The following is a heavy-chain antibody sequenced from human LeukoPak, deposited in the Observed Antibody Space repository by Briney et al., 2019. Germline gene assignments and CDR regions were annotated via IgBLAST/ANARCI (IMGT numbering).Heavy chain of an antibody. J-gene: IGHJ4*02. V-gene: IGHV3-23*01. CDR1: GFTFINYD. Sequence: PGGSLRLSCAASGFTFINYDMTWVRLTPGKGLEWVADTSGSGATTFYADSVKGRFTISRDNSKNTLFLQMNSLRPEDTAVYYCAKRRTSGWSRAALEYWGQGTLVIVSS. D-gene: IGHD6-19*01. CDR2: TSGSGATT. CDR3: AKRRTSGWSRAALEY.